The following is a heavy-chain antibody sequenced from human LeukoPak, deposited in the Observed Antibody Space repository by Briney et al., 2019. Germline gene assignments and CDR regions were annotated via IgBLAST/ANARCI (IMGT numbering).Heavy chain of an antibody. D-gene: IGHD6-6*01. CDR1: GYSFTSYW. Sequence: GESLKISCKGSGYSFTSYWIGWVRQMPGKGLEWMGIIYPGDSDTRYSPSFLGQVTISADKSISTAYLQWSSLKASDTAMYYCARRREYSSSSGNWFDPWGQGTLVTVSS. V-gene: IGHV5-51*01. J-gene: IGHJ5*02. CDR3: ARRREYSSSSGNWFDP. CDR2: IYPGDSDT.